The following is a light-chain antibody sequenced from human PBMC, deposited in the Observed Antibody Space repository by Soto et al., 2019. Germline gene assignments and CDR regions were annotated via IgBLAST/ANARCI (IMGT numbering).Light chain of an antibody. CDR1: QTISTW. J-gene: IGKJ4*01. Sequence: DIQMTQSPSTLSASVGDRVTITCRASQTISTWLAWYQQKPGKPPKLLINKASSLEGGVPSRFSGSGSGTEFNITISSLQPDDFATYYCQQYNTYPLTFGGGTTVDIK. CDR2: KAS. CDR3: QQYNTYPLT. V-gene: IGKV1-5*03.